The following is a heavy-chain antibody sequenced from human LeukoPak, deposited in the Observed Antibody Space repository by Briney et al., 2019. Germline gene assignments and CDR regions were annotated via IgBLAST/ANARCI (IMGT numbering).Heavy chain of an antibody. V-gene: IGHV3-23*01. J-gene: IGHJ4*02. CDR1: GFTFSSFG. CDR2: ISGSGGST. D-gene: IGHD4-17*01. CDR3: ARVKYDYGDYVSLDY. Sequence: PGGTLRLSCAASGFTFSSFGMSWVRQAPGKGLEWVSAISGSGGSTYYADSVKGRFTISRDNAKNSLYLQMNSLRAEDTAVYYCARVKYDYGDYVSLDYWGQGTLVTVSS.